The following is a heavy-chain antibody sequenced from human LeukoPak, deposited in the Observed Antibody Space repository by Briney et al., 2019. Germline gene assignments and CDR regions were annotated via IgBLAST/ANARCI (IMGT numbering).Heavy chain of an antibody. V-gene: IGHV3-43*02. D-gene: IGHD3-22*01. CDR3: AKEGYYDSSGYFDY. CDR1: GFTFDDYA. J-gene: IGHJ4*02. CDR2: ISGDGGST. Sequence: GGSLRLSCAAPGFTFDDYAMHWVRQAPGKGLEWVSLISGDGGSTYYADSVKGRFTISRDNSKNTLYLQMNSLRAEDTAVYYCAKEGYYDSSGYFDYWGQGTLVTVSS.